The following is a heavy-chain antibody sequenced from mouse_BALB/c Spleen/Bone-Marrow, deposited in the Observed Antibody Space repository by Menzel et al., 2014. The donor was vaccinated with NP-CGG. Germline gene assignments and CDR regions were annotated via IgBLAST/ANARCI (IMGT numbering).Heavy chain of an antibody. J-gene: IGHJ3*01. CDR3: ARNYYNGYVAY. D-gene: IGHD1-2*01. V-gene: IGHV4-1*02. Sequence: EVQRVASGGCLVQPGGFLKPSCAASGFDFSGYWMTWVRSAPGNGLEWIGEINPDSSTINYTPSLKDKFIISRYIAKKTLDLQMSKVRSEDTARYYGARNYYNGYVAYWGRGALNTVSA. CDR2: INPDSSTI. CDR1: GFDFSGYW.